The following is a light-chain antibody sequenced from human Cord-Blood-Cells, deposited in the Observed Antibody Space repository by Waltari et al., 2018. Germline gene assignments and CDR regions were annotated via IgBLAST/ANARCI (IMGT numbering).Light chain of an antibody. CDR3: CSYAGSYTRV. Sequence: QSALTQPRSVSGSPGQSVTISCTGTSSDVGGYNYVSWYQQHPDKAPKLMIYDASKRPSGVPVHFAGSKSGTTASLTISGLQAEDEADYYCCSYAGSYTRVFGGVTKLTVL. CDR1: SSDVGGYNY. J-gene: IGLJ3*02. CDR2: DAS. V-gene: IGLV2-11*01.